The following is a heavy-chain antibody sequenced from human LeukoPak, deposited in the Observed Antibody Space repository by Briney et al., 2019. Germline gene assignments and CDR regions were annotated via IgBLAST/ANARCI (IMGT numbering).Heavy chain of an antibody. D-gene: IGHD2-2*01. V-gene: IGHV1-46*01. CDR2: INPSGSST. CDR1: GYSFTSHY. J-gene: IGHJ5*02. CDR3: ARGTVVVPAATINWFDP. Sequence: ASVKVSCKASGYSFTSHYMHWVRQAPGQGLEWMGLINPSGSSTLYAQKFQGRVTMTRDMSTTTDYMELGSLRSEDTAVYYCARGTVVVPAATINWFDPWGQGTLATVSS.